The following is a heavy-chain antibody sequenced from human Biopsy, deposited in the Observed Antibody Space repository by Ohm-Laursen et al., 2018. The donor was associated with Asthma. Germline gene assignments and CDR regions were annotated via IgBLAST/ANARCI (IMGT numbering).Heavy chain of an antibody. J-gene: IGHJ3*02. CDR3: VRDGTDDAFDI. Sequence: LSLTCAASGFSFSNFAIHWVRQAPGKGLEWVGVISKDASTQDYADSVKGRFTMARDNSKSTLDLQMNSLREEDTAVYYCVRDGTDDAFDIWGQGTVVSVSS. CDR2: ISKDASTQ. V-gene: IGHV3-30*01. D-gene: IGHD1-1*01. CDR1: GFSFSNFA.